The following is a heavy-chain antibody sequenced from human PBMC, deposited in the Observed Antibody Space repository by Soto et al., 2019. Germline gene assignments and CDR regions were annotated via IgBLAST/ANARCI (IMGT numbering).Heavy chain of an antibody. Sequence: PSETLSLTCAFSGSSISSGGYSWSWIRQPPGKGLEWIGYIYHSGSTYYNPSLKSRVTISVDTSKNQFSLKLSSVTAADTAVYYCARGGAAAGTIDYWGQGTLVTVSS. CDR2: IYHSGST. CDR3: ARGGAAAGTIDY. J-gene: IGHJ4*02. D-gene: IGHD6-13*01. V-gene: IGHV4-30-2*01. CDR1: GSSISSGGYS.